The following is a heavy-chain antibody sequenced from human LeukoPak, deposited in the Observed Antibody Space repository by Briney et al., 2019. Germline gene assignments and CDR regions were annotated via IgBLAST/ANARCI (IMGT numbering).Heavy chain of an antibody. CDR1: GGSFSGYY. J-gene: IGHJ4*02. Sequence: PSETLSLTCAVYGGSFSGYYWSWIRQPPGKGLEWVGEMNHSGSTNYNPSLKRRVTIPVGTSKNQFSLKRRSVTAADTAVYYRARGQDPSVFDYWGQGTLVTVSS. CDR3: ARGQDPSVFDY. CDR2: MNHSGST. V-gene: IGHV4-34*01.